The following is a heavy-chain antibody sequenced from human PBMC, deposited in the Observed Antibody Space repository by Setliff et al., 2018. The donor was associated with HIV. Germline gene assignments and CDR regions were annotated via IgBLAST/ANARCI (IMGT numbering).Heavy chain of an antibody. D-gene: IGHD3-10*01. CDR3: AYSGRKVRGPYFDF. Sequence: SGPTLVNPPQTLTLTCPFSWLPLSTRGVGVGGARQSRGKALEWLALIYWNNNKHYSTSPKSRLTVTKDTSKNREVFTMTNMDPVDTATYYCAYSGRKVRGPYFDFWGQGTPVTVSS. CDR1: WLPLSTRGVG. J-gene: IGHJ4*02. CDR2: IYWNNNK. V-gene: IGHV2-5*01.